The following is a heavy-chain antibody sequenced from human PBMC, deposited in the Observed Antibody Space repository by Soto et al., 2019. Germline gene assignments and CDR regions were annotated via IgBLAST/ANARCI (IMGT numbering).Heavy chain of an antibody. CDR3: VRGTTAWRGIEY. CDR2: TCRYGREL. Sequence: GGSRRLSCAASGFTFSTYCMHWVRHTPGTGLVWVSRTCRYGRELYYADSVKGRFTISRDDAKNTLYLQMDSLRVEDTGIYYCVRGTTAWRGIEYWGQGALVTVSS. V-gene: IGHV3-74*01. D-gene: IGHD1-1*01. J-gene: IGHJ4*02. CDR1: GFTFSTYC.